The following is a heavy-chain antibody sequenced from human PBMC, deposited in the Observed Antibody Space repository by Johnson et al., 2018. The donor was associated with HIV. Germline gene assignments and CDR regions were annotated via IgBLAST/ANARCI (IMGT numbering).Heavy chain of an antibody. CDR2: IKQDGSEN. V-gene: IGHV3-7*03. CDR3: AREMVVAGAFDI. D-gene: IGHD2-21*01. CDR1: GFTFSSSW. J-gene: IGHJ3*02. Sequence: MLLVEPGGGLVQPGGSLSLSCAASGFTFSSSWMSWVRQAPGKGLEWVANIKQDGSENYYVDSVKGRFTISRDNDKNSLYLQMNSLRAEDTALYYCAREMVVAGAFDIWGQGTLVTVSS.